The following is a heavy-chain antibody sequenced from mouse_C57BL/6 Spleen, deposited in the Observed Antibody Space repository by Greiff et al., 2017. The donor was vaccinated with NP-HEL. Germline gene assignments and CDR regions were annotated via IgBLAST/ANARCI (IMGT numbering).Heavy chain of an antibody. Sequence: EVQLQESGGGLVQPGGSMKLSCVASGFTFSNYWMNWVRQSPEKGLEWVAQIRLKSDNYATHYAESVKGRFTISRDDSKSSVYLQMNNLRAEDTGIYYCTTTIVIHYWGQGTTLTVSS. V-gene: IGHV6-3*01. D-gene: IGHD2-5*01. CDR2: IRLKSDNYAT. CDR3: TTTIVIHY. J-gene: IGHJ2*01. CDR1: GFTFSNYW.